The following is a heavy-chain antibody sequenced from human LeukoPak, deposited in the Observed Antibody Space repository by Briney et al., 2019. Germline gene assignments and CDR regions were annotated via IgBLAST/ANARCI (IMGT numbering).Heavy chain of an antibody. D-gene: IGHD6-13*01. J-gene: IGHJ5*02. V-gene: IGHV3-7*01. CDR1: GFTFSDYY. CDR3: ARDRWIAATVNWFDP. Sequence: GGSLRLSCAASGFTFSDYYMSWIRQAPGKGLEWVANIKHDGSEKCYVDSVKGRFTISRDNAKNSLYLQMNSLRAEDTAVYYCARDRWIAATVNWFDPWGQGTLVTVSS. CDR2: IKHDGSEK.